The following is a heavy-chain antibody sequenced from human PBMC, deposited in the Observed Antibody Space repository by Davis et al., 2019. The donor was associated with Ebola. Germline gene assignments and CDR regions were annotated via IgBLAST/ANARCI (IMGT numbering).Heavy chain of an antibody. CDR1: GFTFDDYA. D-gene: IGHD3-22*01. Sequence: SLKISCTASGFTFDDYAMHWVRQSPGKGLEWVSGINWNSGGIGYADTVKGRFTISRDNAKNSLYLQMNSLRVDDTAVYYCARGGLSRLDHWGQGTVVTVSS. J-gene: IGHJ4*02. CDR2: INWNSGGI. V-gene: IGHV3-9*01. CDR3: ARGGLSRLDH.